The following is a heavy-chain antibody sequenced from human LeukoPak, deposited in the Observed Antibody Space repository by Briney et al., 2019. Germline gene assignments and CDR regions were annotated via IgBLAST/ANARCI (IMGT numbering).Heavy chain of an antibody. D-gene: IGHD3-22*01. J-gene: IGHJ4*02. V-gene: IGHV4-38-2*02. CDR2: IYHSGRT. CDR1: GYSITSGYY. Sequence: KTPETLSLTCTVSGYSITSGYYWGWIRQPPGKGLEWIGSIYHSGRTFYNPSLKSRVTISVYTSKNQFSLKLSSVTAADTAVYYCARSYYYDSSGPTMGYWGQGTLVTVPS. CDR3: ARSYYYDSSGPTMGY.